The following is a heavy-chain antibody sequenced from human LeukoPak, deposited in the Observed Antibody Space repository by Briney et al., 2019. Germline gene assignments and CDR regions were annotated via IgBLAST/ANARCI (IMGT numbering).Heavy chain of an antibody. CDR1: GYSLTELS. Sequence: GASVKVSCKVSGYSLTELSIHWVRQAPGQGLEWMGWINPNSGGTNYAQKFQGRVTMTRDTSISTAYMELSRLRSDDTAVYYCARDRAEGFWSGYYTGIYYYYMDVWGKGTTVTVSS. CDR2: INPNSGGT. J-gene: IGHJ6*03. CDR3: ARDRAEGFWSGYYTGIYYYYMDV. V-gene: IGHV1-2*02. D-gene: IGHD3-3*01.